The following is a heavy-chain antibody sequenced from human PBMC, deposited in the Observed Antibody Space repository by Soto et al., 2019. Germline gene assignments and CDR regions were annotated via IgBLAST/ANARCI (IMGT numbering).Heavy chain of an antibody. Sequence: PPQTLSLTCAISGDSVFSNSAAWNWIRQSPSRGLEWLGRTYYRSKWYNDYAGSVRSRITINPDTSKNQFSLHLNSVTPDDTAVYYCARDLSGFFQHWGLGTLVTVSS. J-gene: IGHJ1*01. V-gene: IGHV6-1*01. CDR1: GDSVFSNSAA. CDR2: TYYRSKWYN. CDR3: ARDLSGFFQH. D-gene: IGHD3-3*02.